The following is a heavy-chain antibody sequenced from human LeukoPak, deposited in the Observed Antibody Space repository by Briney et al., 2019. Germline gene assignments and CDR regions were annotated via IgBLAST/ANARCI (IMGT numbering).Heavy chain of an antibody. Sequence: GESLKISCKGSGYSFTSYWIGWVRQMPGKGLEWIGIIYPGDSDTRYSPSFQGQVTISADKSISTAYLQWSSLKASDTAMYYCARLSYGSGSYYLTRIDYWGQGTLVTVSS. V-gene: IGHV5-51*01. CDR2: IYPGDSDT. CDR1: GYSFTSYW. J-gene: IGHJ4*02. CDR3: ARLSYGSGSYYLTRIDY. D-gene: IGHD3-10*01.